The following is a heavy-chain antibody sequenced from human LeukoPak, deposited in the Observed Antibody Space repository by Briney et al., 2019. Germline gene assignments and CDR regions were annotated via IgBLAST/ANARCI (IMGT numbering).Heavy chain of an antibody. CDR1: GFTFSSYA. Sequence: GGSLRLSCAASGFTFSSYAMSWVRQAPGKGLEWVSAISGSGGSTYYADSVKGRLTIPRDNSKNTLYLQMNSLRAEDTAVYYCATGSGRRFWSITMVRAPLDPWGQGTLVTVSS. J-gene: IGHJ5*02. CDR2: ISGSGGST. CDR3: ATGSGRRFWSITMVRAPLDP. V-gene: IGHV3-23*01. D-gene: IGHD3-10*01.